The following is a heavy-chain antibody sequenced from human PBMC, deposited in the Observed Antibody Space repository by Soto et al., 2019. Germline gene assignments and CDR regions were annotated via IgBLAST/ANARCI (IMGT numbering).Heavy chain of an antibody. V-gene: IGHV3-23*01. J-gene: IGHJ4*02. CDR2: ISGSGEMT. CDR3: ARSEMTYNWND. D-gene: IGHD1-1*01. CDR1: GFTFRGDA. Sequence: LRLSCSASGFTFRGDAMSWVRQAPGKGLEWVSSISGSGEMTHYAESVKGRFTISRDNSKNTLYLQMESLRAEDTALYYCARSEMTYNWNDWGQGTLVTVSS.